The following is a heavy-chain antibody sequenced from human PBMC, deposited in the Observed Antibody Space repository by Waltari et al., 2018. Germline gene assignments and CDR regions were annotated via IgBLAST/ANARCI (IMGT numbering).Heavy chain of an antibody. CDR2: IKHSGST. CDR3: ARGVIVVVPAAIKYYYYGMDV. D-gene: IGHD2-2*01. V-gene: IGHV4-34*01. Sequence: QVQLQQWGAGLLKPSETLSLTCAVSGGSFSGYYWSWTRPPPGKGLEWIGEIKHSGSTNYNPSLKSRVTISVDTSKNQFSLKLSSVTAADTAVYYCARGVIVVVPAAIKYYYYGMDVWGQGTTVTVSS. J-gene: IGHJ6*02. CDR1: GGSFSGYY.